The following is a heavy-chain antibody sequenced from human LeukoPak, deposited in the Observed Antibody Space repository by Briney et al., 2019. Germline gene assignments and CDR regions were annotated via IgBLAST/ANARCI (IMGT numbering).Heavy chain of an antibody. CDR2: LSSSGGSS. D-gene: IGHD3-22*01. J-gene: IGHJ4*02. CDR3: TKDPHVGSSGYYQYYFDY. Sequence: GGPLRLSCTASGFTLNDYAMNWVRQSQGMRLEWLSTLSSSGGSSYYANSVRGRFTISRDNSKNTLFLQMHNLRAEDTAVYYCTKDPHVGSSGYYQYYFDYWGRGTLVTVSS. CDR1: GFTLNDYA. V-gene: IGHV3-23*01.